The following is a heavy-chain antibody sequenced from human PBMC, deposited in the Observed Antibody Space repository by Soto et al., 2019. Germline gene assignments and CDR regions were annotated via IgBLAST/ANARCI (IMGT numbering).Heavy chain of an antibody. V-gene: IGHV1-18*01. Sequence: QVQLVQSGGEVKKPGASVKVSCKTSGYSFTTYGISWVRQAPGQGLEWIGWISTHTGDTEFAQNFQGRVTMTTDTSTATASMELRSRRSDDTAVYYCAREGSMTYYYYGMDVWGAGTTGTVSS. D-gene: IGHD3-22*01. J-gene: IGHJ6*04. CDR3: AREGSMTYYYYGMDV. CDR2: ISTHTGDT. CDR1: GYSFTTYG.